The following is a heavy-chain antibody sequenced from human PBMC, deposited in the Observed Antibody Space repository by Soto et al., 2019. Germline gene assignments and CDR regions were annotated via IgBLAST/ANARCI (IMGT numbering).Heavy chain of an antibody. CDR1: GGAIGGYY. J-gene: IGHJ5*02. D-gene: IGHD6-19*01. CDR3: ARQRSGSGWFFFDP. CDR2: VSYSGST. V-gene: IGHV4-59*08. Sequence: LSLTCSLSGGAIGGYYWSWIRQPPGKALEWIGYVSYSGSTDYHPSLKSRVSISIDTSKNQFSLKMISLTSADTAVYYCARQRSGSGWFFFDPWGQGALVTVSS.